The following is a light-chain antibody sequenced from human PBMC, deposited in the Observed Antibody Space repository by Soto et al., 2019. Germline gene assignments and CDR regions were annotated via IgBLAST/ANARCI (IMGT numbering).Light chain of an antibody. Sequence: EIVLTQSPVTLSVSPGERATLSCRASQSISSLLAWYQQKPGQAPRLLIYSASTRASGIPARFSGSGSGADFTLTISSLQSEDFAVYYCQQYYDWPITFGQGTRLDIK. V-gene: IGKV3-15*01. J-gene: IGKJ5*01. CDR3: QQYYDWPIT. CDR2: SAS. CDR1: QSISSL.